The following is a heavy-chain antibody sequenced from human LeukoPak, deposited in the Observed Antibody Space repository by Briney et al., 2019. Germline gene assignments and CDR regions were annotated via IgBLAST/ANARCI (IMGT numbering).Heavy chain of an antibody. CDR3: VRGRTYSSAWPATFDC. CDR2: IWFDGSKK. J-gene: IGHJ4*02. CDR1: GLPFSSYG. Sequence: PGRSLRLSCVASGLPFSSYGMHWVRQAPGSGLEWVAVIWFDGSKKYYADSVKGRFTISRDNSKNTLFLQMNSLGGEDTAVYYCVRGRTYSSAWPATFDCWGQGTLVTVSS. V-gene: IGHV3-33*01. D-gene: IGHD6-19*01.